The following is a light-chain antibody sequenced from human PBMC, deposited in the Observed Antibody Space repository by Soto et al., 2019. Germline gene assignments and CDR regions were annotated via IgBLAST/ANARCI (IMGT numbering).Light chain of an antibody. V-gene: IGKV3-20*01. CDR2: DAS. CDR3: QQYGPSLIT. CDR1: QSVAYA. Sequence: VLSHSPCTLSLSPLERASLSFMASQSVAYALAWYQQKPGQAPRLLISDASSRATGVPDRFSGSGSGTDFTLTISRLEPEDFALYYCQQYGPSLITFGQGTRLEIK. J-gene: IGKJ5*01.